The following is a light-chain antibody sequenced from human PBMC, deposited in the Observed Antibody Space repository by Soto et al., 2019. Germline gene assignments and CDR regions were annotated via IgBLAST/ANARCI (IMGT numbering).Light chain of an antibody. CDR3: QQYDKWPLT. Sequence: ENVLTQSPGTLSLSPGERATLSCRASQSVSSNFLAWYQQKPGQAPRLLIYGASNRATGIPDRFSGSGSGTDFTLTISRLEPEDFAVYYCQQYDKWPLTFGGGTKVEIK. CDR2: GAS. CDR1: QSVSSNF. V-gene: IGKV3-20*01. J-gene: IGKJ4*01.